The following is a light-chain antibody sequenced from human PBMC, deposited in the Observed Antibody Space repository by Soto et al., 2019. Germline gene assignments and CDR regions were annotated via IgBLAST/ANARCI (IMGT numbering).Light chain of an antibody. CDR2: RES. V-gene: IGKV3-20*01. Sequence: IVMTQSPATLSVSPGERATLSCSASQSVSSSYLAWYQQKAGQAPRILIYRESSRATGIPDRLTGSGSGTDLYLTISRLEPEDFAVYYCQQYGSSPFTFGQGTRLEIK. CDR1: QSVSSSY. CDR3: QQYGSSPFT. J-gene: IGKJ5*01.